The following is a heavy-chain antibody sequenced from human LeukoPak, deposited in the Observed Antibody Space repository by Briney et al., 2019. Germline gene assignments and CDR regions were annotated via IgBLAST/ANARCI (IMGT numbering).Heavy chain of an antibody. Sequence: SPTLSLTFAISGNSVSSNSAAWNWIRQSPSRGLQWLGRTYYRSKWYNDYAVSVKSRITINPDTSKNQFSLQLNAVTPEDTAVYYCAREPVALGHFDYWGQGTLLTVSS. V-gene: IGHV6-1*01. CDR3: AREPVALGHFDY. J-gene: IGHJ4*02. CDR1: GNSVSSNSAA. D-gene: IGHD6-19*01. CDR2: TYYRSKWYN.